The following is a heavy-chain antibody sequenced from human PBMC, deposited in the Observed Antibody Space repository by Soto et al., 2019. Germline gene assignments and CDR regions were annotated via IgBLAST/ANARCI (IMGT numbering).Heavy chain of an antibody. D-gene: IGHD3-9*01. CDR3: ARDLLYYDILITPAY. CDR2: IWYDGSNK. J-gene: IGHJ4*02. Sequence: QVQLVESGGGVVQPGRSLRLSCAASGFTFSSYGMHWVRQVPGKGLEWVAVIWYDGSNKYYADSVKGRFTISRDNSKNTLYLQMNSLRAEDTAVYYCARDLLYYDILITPAYWGQGTLVTVSS. V-gene: IGHV3-33*01. CDR1: GFTFSSYG.